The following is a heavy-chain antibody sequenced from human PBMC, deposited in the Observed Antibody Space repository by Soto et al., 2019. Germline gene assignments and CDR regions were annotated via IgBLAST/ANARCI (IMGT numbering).Heavy chain of an antibody. D-gene: IGHD6-19*01. V-gene: IGHV3-30*04. Sequence: GGSLRLSCAASGFTFSSYAMHWVRQAPGKGLEWVAVISYDGSNKYYADSVKGRFTISRDNSKNTLYVQMNSLRAEDTAVYFCARDLTTSPLNSVAVAGYYYYGMDVWGQGTPVTVSS. CDR1: GFTFSSYA. J-gene: IGHJ6*02. CDR2: ISYDGSNK. CDR3: ARDLTTSPLNSVAVAGYYYYGMDV.